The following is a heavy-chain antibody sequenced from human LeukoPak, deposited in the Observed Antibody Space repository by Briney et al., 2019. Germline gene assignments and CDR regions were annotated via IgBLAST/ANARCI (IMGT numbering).Heavy chain of an antibody. V-gene: IGHV4-30-4*08. D-gene: IGHD1-26*01. Sequence: SSQTLSLTCTVSGGSISSGDYYWSWIRQPPGKGLEWIGYIYYSGSTYYNPSLKSRVTISVDTSKNQFSLKLRSVTAADTAVYYCARATWELLHFDYWGQGTLVTVSS. CDR1: GGSISSGDYY. CDR2: IYYSGST. J-gene: IGHJ4*02. CDR3: ARATWELLHFDY.